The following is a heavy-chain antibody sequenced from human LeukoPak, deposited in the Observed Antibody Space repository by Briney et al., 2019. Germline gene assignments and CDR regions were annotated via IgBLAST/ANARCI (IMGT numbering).Heavy chain of an antibody. Sequence: ASVKVSCKASGYTFTSYGISWVRQAPGQGLEWMGWISAYNGNTNYAQKLQGRVTMTTDTSTSTAYMELSRLRSDDTAVYYCARGPRSSWYWMSWFDPWGQGTLVTVSS. J-gene: IGHJ5*02. V-gene: IGHV1-18*01. CDR3: ARGPRSSWYWMSWFDP. CDR2: ISAYNGNT. CDR1: GYTFTSYG. D-gene: IGHD6-13*01.